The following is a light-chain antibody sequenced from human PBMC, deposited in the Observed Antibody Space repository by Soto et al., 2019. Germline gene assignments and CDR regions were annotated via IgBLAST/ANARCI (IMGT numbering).Light chain of an antibody. CDR2: DAS. CDR3: HQYDNTPPYT. J-gene: IGKJ2*01. V-gene: IGKV1-33*01. CDR1: QDISNY. Sequence: DIQMTQSPSSLSASVGDRVTITCQASQDISNYLNWYQQKPGKAPKLLIYDASNLETGVPSRFSGSRSGTDSAFTISSRQPEDIATYYYHQYDNTPPYTFGQGTKLEIK.